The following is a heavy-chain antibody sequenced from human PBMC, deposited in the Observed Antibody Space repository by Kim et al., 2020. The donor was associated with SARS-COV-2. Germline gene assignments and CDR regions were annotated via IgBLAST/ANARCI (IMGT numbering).Heavy chain of an antibody. V-gene: IGHV2-5*01. CDR3: AHRLSIYAGFDP. Sequence: RYSPSLKSRLTITKDTSKNQVVLTMTIMDPVDTTTYYCAHRLSIYAGFDPWGQGTLVTVSS. J-gene: IGHJ5*02. D-gene: IGHD2-2*01.